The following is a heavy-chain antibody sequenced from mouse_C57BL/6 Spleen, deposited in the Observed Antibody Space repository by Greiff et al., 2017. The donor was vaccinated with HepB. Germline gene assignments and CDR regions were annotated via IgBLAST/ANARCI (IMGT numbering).Heavy chain of an antibody. Sequence: EVQLVESGPGLVKPSQSLSLTCSVTGYSITSGYYWNWIRQFPGNKLEWMGYISYDGSNNYNPSLKNRISITRDTSKNQFFLKLDSVTTEDTATYYCAGGPFDYWGQGTTLTVSS. CDR2: ISYDGSN. V-gene: IGHV3-6*01. CDR1: GYSITSGYY. J-gene: IGHJ2*01. CDR3: AGGPFDY.